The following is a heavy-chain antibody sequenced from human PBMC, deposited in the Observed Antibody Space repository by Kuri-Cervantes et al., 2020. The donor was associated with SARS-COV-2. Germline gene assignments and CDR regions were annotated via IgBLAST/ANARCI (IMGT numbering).Heavy chain of an antibody. CDR3: ARYSSSWSFDY. J-gene: IGHJ4*02. V-gene: IGHV4-34*01. CDR1: GFTFSDYY. CDR2: INHSGST. D-gene: IGHD6-13*01. Sequence: ESLKISCAASGFTFSDYYMSWIRQPPGKGLEWIGEINHSGSTNYNPSLKSQVTVSVDTSKNQFSLKLSSVTAADTAVYYCARYSSSWSFDYWGQGTLVTVSS.